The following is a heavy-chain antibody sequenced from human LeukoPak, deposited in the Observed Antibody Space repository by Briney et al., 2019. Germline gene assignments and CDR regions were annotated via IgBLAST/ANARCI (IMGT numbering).Heavy chain of an antibody. Sequence: PGRSLRLSCAASGFTFSSYGMHWVRQAPGKGLEWVAVIWYDGSDKYYADSVKGRFTISRDNSKNTLYLQMSSLRAEDTAVYYCARDNEHYFDSWGQGTLVTVSS. CDR1: GFTFSSYG. V-gene: IGHV3-33*01. D-gene: IGHD1-1*01. J-gene: IGHJ4*02. CDR2: IWYDGSDK. CDR3: ARDNEHYFDS.